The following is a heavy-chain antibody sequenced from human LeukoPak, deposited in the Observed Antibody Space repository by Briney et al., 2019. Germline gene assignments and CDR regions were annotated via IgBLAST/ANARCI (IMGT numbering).Heavy chain of an antibody. CDR3: ARVRRYFDWLTPAEYFQH. CDR1: GGTFSSYA. CDR2: IIPIFGTA. D-gene: IGHD3-9*01. J-gene: IGHJ1*01. Sequence: GASVKVSCKASGGTFSSYAISWVRQAPGQGLEWMGGIIPIFGTANYAQKFQGRVTITTDESTSTAYMELSSLRSEDTAVYYCARVRRYFDWLTPAEYFQHWGQGTLVTVSS. V-gene: IGHV1-69*05.